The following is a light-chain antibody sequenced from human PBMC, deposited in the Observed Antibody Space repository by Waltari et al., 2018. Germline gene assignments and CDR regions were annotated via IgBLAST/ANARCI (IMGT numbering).Light chain of an antibody. V-gene: IGKV3-11*01. CDR1: QSVSSY. CDR2: DAS. Sequence: IVFTQSPATLPLSPGDRATLSCRASQSVSSYLAWYQQKPGQAPRLLIYDASNRATGIPARFSGSGSGTDFTLTISSLEPEDFAVYYCQQRSNWPLLTFGGGTKVEIK. CDR3: QQRSNWPLLT. J-gene: IGKJ4*01.